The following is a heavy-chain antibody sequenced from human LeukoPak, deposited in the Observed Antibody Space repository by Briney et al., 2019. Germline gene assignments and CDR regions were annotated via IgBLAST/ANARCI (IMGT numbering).Heavy chain of an antibody. CDR1: GFIFNSYA. J-gene: IGHJ4*02. D-gene: IGHD2-15*01. Sequence: PGGSLRLSCAASGFIFNSYAMSWVRQAPGKGLEWVSVISGSDSSTYYADSVKGRFTISKDDAKKLLFLQMDSLRAEDTAVYYCARKYCSGGVCSDFDFWGQGTLVTVSS. CDR3: ARKYCSGGVCSDFDF. CDR2: ISGSDSST. V-gene: IGHV3-23*01.